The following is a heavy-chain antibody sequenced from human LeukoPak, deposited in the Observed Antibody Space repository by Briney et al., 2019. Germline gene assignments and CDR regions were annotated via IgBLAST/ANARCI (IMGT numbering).Heavy chain of an antibody. CDR3: ARATRGQLVRFDY. V-gene: IGHV4-31*03. CDR2: IYYSGST. J-gene: IGHJ4*02. D-gene: IGHD6-13*01. Sequence: NPSETLSLTCTVSGGSISSGGYYWSWIRQHPGKGLEWIGYIYYSGSTYYNPSLKSRVTISVDTSKNQFSLKLSSVTAADTAVYYCARATRGQLVRFDYWGQGTLVTVSS. CDR1: GGSISSGGYY.